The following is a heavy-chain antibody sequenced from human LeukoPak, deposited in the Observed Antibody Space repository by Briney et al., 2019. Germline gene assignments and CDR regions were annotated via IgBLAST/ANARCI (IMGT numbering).Heavy chain of an antibody. CDR1: GSSVSSNY. CDR3: AKESHYDSGAYYVDY. Sequence: GGSLRLSCAASGSSVSSNYMSWVRQAPGKGLEWVSFIYSGGSTYYPDSVKGRFTFSRDNSKNMLYPQMNSLRAEDTAVYYCAKESHYDSGAYYVDYWGQGTLVTVSS. J-gene: IGHJ4*02. D-gene: IGHD3-10*01. V-gene: IGHV3-53*01. CDR2: IYSGGST.